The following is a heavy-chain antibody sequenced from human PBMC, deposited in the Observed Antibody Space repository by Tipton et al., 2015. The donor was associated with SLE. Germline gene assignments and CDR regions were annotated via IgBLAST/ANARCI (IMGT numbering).Heavy chain of an antibody. J-gene: IGHJ3*02. CDR2: IYRAGST. D-gene: IGHD1-26*01. CDR1: GFIVSDKH. V-gene: IGHV3-53*05. Sequence: SLRLSCAVSGFIVSDKHISWVRQAPGKGLEWISVIYRAGSTYYADSVKGRFTISRDTSKNTVYLEMNSLRYEDTAVYYCARDLELLDGFDIWGQGTMVTVSS. CDR3: ARDLELLDGFDI.